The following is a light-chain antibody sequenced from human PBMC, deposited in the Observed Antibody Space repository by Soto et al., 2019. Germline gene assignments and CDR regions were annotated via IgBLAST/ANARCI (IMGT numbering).Light chain of an antibody. J-gene: IGKJ4*01. CDR3: QQYSSWPLT. CDR1: QSVTNN. Sequence: EIVMTQSPATLSVSPGERATLSCRASQSVTNNFLAWYQQKPGQAPRLLIYDVSTRAAGIPGSFSGSGSGTEFTLTISSLQSEDFAIYYCQQYSSWPLTFGGGTKVEIK. V-gene: IGKV3-15*01. CDR2: DVS.